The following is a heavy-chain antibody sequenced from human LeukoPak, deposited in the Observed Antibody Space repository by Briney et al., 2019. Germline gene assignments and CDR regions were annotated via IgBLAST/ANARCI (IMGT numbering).Heavy chain of an antibody. CDR2: INVGNGNT. V-gene: IGHV1-3*01. J-gene: IGHJ6*02. D-gene: IGHD5-18*01. Sequence: ASVKVSCKASGYTFTTYTIHWVRQAPGQGLEWMAWINVGNGNTKYSRKFQGRVSITRDTSASTAYMELSTLRSEDTALYYCARDGYRRSYWYYGMDVWGLGTTVIVSS. CDR1: GYTFTTYT. CDR3: ARDGYRRSYWYYGMDV.